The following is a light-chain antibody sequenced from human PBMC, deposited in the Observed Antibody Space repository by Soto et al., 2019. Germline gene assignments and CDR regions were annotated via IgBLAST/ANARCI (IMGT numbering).Light chain of an antibody. CDR1: QSVSNN. J-gene: IGKJ1*01. CDR2: GAS. CDR3: QQSNNYPWT. Sequence: EIVMTQSPATLSVSPGERATLSCRASQSVSNNLAWYQKKPGQAPRLLIYGASTRATGIPARFSGSGSGTEFTLTISSLQSEDFAFYYCQQSNNYPWTFGQGTKVDIK. V-gene: IGKV3-15*01.